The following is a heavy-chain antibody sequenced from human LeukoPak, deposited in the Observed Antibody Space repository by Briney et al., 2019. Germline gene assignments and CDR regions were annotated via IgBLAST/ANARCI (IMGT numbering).Heavy chain of an antibody. V-gene: IGHV3-53*01. CDR3: ARDLAHTQSFDI. CDR2: IYSGGST. D-gene: IGHD2-2*02. J-gene: IGHJ3*02. CDR1: GITVSSNY. Sequence: PGGSLRLSCAASGITVSSNYMNWVRQAPGKGLEWVSVIYSGGSTYYADSVKGRFTISRDNSKNTVYLQMNSLRAEDTAVYYCARDLAHTQSFDIGGRGTMVSVSS.